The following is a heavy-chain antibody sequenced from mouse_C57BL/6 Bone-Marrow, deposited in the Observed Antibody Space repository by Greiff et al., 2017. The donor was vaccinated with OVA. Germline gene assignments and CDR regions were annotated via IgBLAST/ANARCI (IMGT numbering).Heavy chain of an antibody. J-gene: IGHJ3*01. CDR3: ARQYDYDGGARFAY. CDR2: ISNGGGST. Sequence: EVQLQESGGGLVQPGGSLKLSCAASGFTFSDYYMYWVRQTPEKRLEWVAYISNGGGSTYYPDTVKSRFTISRDNAKNTLYLQMSRLKSEDTAMYYCARQYDYDGGARFAYWGQGTLVTVSA. D-gene: IGHD2-4*01. CDR1: GFTFSDYY. V-gene: IGHV5-12*01.